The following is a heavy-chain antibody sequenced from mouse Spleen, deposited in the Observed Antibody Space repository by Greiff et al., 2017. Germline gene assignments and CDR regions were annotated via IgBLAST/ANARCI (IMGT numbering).Heavy chain of an antibody. D-gene: IGHD1-2*01. CDR3: ALHYYGSYYYAMDY. CDR2: ISSGGSYT. V-gene: IGHV5-9-1*01. Sequence: EVKLMESGGGLVKPGGSLKLSCAASGFTFSSYAMSWVRQTPEKRLEWVATISSGGSYTYYPDSVKGRFTISRDNAKNTLYLQMSSLRSEDTAMYYCALHYYGSYYYAMDYWGQGTSVTVSS. J-gene: IGHJ4*01. CDR1: GFTFSSYA.